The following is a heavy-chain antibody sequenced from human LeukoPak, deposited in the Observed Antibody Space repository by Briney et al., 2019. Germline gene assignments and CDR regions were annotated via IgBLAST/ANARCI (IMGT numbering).Heavy chain of an antibody. V-gene: IGHV4-59*08. CDR3: ARHERYSSSWYFDY. CDR1: GGSINSFY. CDR2: IYYSGNT. J-gene: IGHJ4*02. Sequence: SETLSLTCTVSGGSINSFYWSWIRQPPGKGLEWIGYIYYSGNTNYNPSLKSRVTISVDTSKNQFSLKLSSVTAADTAVYYCARHERYSSSWYFDYWGQGTLVTVSS. D-gene: IGHD6-13*01.